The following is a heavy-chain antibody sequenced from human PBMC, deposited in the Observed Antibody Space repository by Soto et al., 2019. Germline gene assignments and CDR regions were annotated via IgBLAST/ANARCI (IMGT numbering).Heavy chain of an antibody. Sequence: LRLSCAASGFTFSSYGMHWVRQAPGKGLEWVAVIWYDGSNKYYADSVKGRFTISRDNSKNTLYLQMNSLRAEDTAVYYCARDDLAYCGGDCPLDPWGQGTLVTVSS. CDR1: GFTFSSYG. CDR2: IWYDGSNK. V-gene: IGHV3-33*01. CDR3: ARDDLAYCGGDCPLDP. D-gene: IGHD2-21*02. J-gene: IGHJ5*02.